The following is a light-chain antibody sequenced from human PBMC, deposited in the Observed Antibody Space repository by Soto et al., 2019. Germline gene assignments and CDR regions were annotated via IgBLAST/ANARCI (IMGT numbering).Light chain of an antibody. Sequence: QSVLTQPASVSGSPGQSITISCTGTISDVSGYNFVSWYQQYPGKAPKLMIYDVSNRPSGVSNRFSGSKSGNTASLTISGLQAEDEDDYYCSSYTSSNTYVFGAGTKVTVL. CDR1: ISDVSGYNF. CDR3: SSYTSSNTYV. CDR2: DVS. J-gene: IGLJ1*01. V-gene: IGLV2-14*03.